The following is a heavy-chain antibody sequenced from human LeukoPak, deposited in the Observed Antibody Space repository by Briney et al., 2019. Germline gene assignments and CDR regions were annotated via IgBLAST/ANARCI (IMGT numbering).Heavy chain of an antibody. D-gene: IGHD5-24*01. J-gene: IGHJ3*02. CDR2: INTKTGKS. CDR1: NYTFTSYA. V-gene: IGHV7-4-1*02. CDR3: ARVRWLQYDYDAFDI. Sequence: GASVKVSCKGSNYTFTSYAMNWVRQAPGQGLEWMGSINTKTGKSTYARAFTGRFLFSLDTSVSTAYLQISALKTEDTAIYYCARVRWLQYDYDAFDIWGPGTLVTISS.